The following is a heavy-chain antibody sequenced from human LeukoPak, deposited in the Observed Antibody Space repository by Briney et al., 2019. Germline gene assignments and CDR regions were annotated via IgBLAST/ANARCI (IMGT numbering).Heavy chain of an antibody. CDR1: GFTFSSYG. CDR3: AKDRGYSYGHDAFDI. CDR2: ISGSGGRT. D-gene: IGHD5-18*01. V-gene: IGHV3-23*01. J-gene: IGHJ3*02. Sequence: PGGSLRLSCADSGFTFSSYGMSCVRQAPGKGLEWVSAISGSGGRTYYADSVKGRFTISRDNSKNTLYLQMNSLRAEDTAVYYCAKDRGYSYGHDAFDIWGQGTMVTVSS.